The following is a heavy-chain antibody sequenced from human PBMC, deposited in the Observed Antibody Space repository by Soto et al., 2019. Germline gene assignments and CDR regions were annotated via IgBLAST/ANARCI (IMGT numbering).Heavy chain of an antibody. D-gene: IGHD4-17*01. V-gene: IGHV3-30*18. CDR2: ISYDGSNK. J-gene: IGHJ4*02. CDR1: GFTFSSYG. CDR3: AKDQHGDYVGFNVDY. Sequence: QVQLVESGGGVVQPGRSLRLSCAASGFTFSSYGMHWVRQAPGKGLEWVAVISYDGSNKYYADSVKGRFTISRDNSKNTLYLQMNSLIAEDTAVYYCAKDQHGDYVGFNVDYWGQGTLVTVSS.